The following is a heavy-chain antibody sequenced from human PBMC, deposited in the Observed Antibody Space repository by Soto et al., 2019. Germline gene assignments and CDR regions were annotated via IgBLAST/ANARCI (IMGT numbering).Heavy chain of an antibody. CDR1: GGSFSSDG. D-gene: IGHD3-16*01. V-gene: IGHV3-7*03. CDR2: IKQDGSEK. CDR3: ARSQSYGYFAY. Sequence: GESLILSCAASGGSFSSDGMCWARQAPGKGKEWVANIKQDGSEKYYVDSVKGRFTISRDNAKNSLYLQMNSLRAEDTAVYDCARSQSYGYFAYWGQGTLVTVSS. J-gene: IGHJ4*02.